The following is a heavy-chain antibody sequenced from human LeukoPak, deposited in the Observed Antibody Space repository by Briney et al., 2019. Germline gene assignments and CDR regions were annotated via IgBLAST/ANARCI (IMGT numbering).Heavy chain of an antibody. CDR2: INPNSGGT. Sequence: ASVKVSCKASGYTFTGYYMHWVRQAPGQGLEWMGWINPNSGGTKCAQKFQGRFTMTRDTSISTAYMELSRLRSDDTAVFYCARDRAVAGTNLDAFDFWGQGTVVTVSS. CDR3: ARDRAVAGTNLDAFDF. V-gene: IGHV1-2*02. J-gene: IGHJ3*01. CDR1: GYTFTGYY. D-gene: IGHD6-19*01.